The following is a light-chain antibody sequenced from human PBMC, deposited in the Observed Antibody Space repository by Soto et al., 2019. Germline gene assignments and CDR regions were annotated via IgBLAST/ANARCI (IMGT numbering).Light chain of an antibody. CDR1: QGIGTW. V-gene: IGKV1D-12*01. J-gene: IGKJ1*01. CDR2: GSS. Sequence: DIQMTQSPSSVSASVGDRVTITCRASQGIGTWLAWYQQQPGKAPKLLIYGSSTLQSGVPSRFSGSGSGTDFTLTISSLQTEDSATYYCQQGDSFPRTFGQGTKVEIK. CDR3: QQGDSFPRT.